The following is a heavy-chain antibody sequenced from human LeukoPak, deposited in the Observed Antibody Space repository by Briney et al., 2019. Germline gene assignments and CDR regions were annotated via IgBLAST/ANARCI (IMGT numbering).Heavy chain of an antibody. D-gene: IGHD3-22*01. Sequence: SQTLSLTCAVSGGSISSGGYSWSWIRQPPGKGLEWIGYIYHSGSTYYNPSLKSRVTISVDRSKNQFSLKLSSVTAADTAVYYCASGPEYYYDSRGYYLNYWGQGTLVTVSS. CDR3: ASGPEYYYDSRGYYLNY. CDR2: IYHSGST. CDR1: GGSISSGGYS. V-gene: IGHV4-30-2*01. J-gene: IGHJ4*02.